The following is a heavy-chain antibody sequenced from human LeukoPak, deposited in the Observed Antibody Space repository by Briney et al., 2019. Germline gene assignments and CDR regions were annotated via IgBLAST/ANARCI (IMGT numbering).Heavy chain of an antibody. CDR2: IFYSGSP. J-gene: IGHJ4*02. V-gene: IGHV4-59*12. Sequence: SETLSLTCTVSGGSISSYYWSWIRQPPGKGLEWIGYIFYSGSPNYNPSLKSRVTISVDTSKNQFSLKPTSVTAADTAVYYCARDKQPGDYWGQGTLVTVSS. CDR1: GGSISSYY. CDR3: ARDKQPGDY. D-gene: IGHD5-18*01.